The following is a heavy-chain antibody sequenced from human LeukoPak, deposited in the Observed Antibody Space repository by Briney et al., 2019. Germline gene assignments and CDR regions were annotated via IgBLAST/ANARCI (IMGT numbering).Heavy chain of an antibody. CDR2: INPNSGGT. CDR3: AREVSGWQAASVHYYYYMDV. Sequence: ASVKVSCKTSGYTFTGYYMHWVRQAPGQGLEWMGWINPNSGGTNYAQKFQGRVTMTRDTSISTAYMELSRLRSDDTAVYYCAREVSGWQAASVHYYYYMDVWGKGTTVTVSS. V-gene: IGHV1-2*02. CDR1: GYTFTGYY. D-gene: IGHD6-19*01. J-gene: IGHJ6*03.